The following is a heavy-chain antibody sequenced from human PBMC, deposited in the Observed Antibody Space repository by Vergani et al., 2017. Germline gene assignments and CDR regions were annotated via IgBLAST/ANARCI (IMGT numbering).Heavy chain of an antibody. CDR2: IYYSGST. D-gene: IGHD3/OR15-3a*01. CDR1: GGSISSGGYY. J-gene: IGHJ4*02. CDR3: ARGRVPTISKSDWLFAFYFDY. V-gene: IGHV4-31*03. Sequence: QVQLQESGPGLVKPSQTLSLTCTVSGGSISSGGYYWSWIRQHPGKGLEWIGYIYYSGSTYYNPSLKSRVTISVDTSKNQFSLKLSSVTAADTAVYYCARGRVPTISKSDWLFAFYFDYWGQGTLVTVSS.